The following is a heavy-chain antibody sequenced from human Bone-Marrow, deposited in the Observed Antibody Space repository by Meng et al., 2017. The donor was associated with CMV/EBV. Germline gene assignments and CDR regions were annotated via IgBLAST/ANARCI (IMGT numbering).Heavy chain of an antibody. D-gene: IGHD6-13*01. CDR2: INPSGGST. CDR3: ARYYSSSWIDAFDI. J-gene: IGHJ3*02. V-gene: IGHV1-46*01. Sequence: ASVKVSCKASGYTFTSYYMHWVRQAPGQGLEWMGIINPSGGSTSYAQKFQGRVTMTRDTSISTAYMELSRLRSDDTAVYYCARYYSSSWIDAFDIWGQGTRVTVSS. CDR1: GYTFTSYY.